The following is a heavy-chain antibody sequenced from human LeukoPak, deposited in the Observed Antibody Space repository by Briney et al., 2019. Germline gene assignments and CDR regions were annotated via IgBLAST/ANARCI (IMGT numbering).Heavy chain of an antibody. CDR2: ITGSGGST. J-gene: IGHJ4*02. V-gene: IGHV3-23*01. Sequence: PGGSLRLSCATSGFAFSSYTMGWVRQAPGKGLEWVSAITGSGGSTYYADSVKGRFTISRDNSKNTLYLQTNSLRADDTAVYYCAKKTPYCAGDCYPYYFDHWGQGTLVTVSS. D-gene: IGHD2-21*02. CDR1: GFAFSSYT. CDR3: AKKTPYCAGDCYPYYFDH.